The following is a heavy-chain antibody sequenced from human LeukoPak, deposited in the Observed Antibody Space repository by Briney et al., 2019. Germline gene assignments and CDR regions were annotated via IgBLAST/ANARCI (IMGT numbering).Heavy chain of an antibody. CDR2: ISSSSSYI. J-gene: IGHJ5*02. CDR1: GFTFNTYN. Sequence: GGSLRLSCAGSGFTFNTYNMNWVRQAPGKGLEWVSSISSSSSYIYYADSVKGRFTISRDNAKNSLYLQMNSLRAEDTAVYYCARGEGIDDYYDSSGYYGPPDPWGQGTLVTVSS. D-gene: IGHD3-22*01. CDR3: ARGEGIDDYYDSSGYYGPPDP. V-gene: IGHV3-21*04.